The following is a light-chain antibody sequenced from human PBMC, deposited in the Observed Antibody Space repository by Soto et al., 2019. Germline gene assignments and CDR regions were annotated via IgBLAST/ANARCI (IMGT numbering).Light chain of an antibody. CDR3: QQRSGWGVT. CDR1: QSVSTF. CDR2: DAS. Sequence: EIVLTQFPATLSLSPGERATLSCRASQSVSTFLAWYQQKPGQAPRLVVYDASKKATGIPARFSGSESGTDFTLTISSLEAEDFAVYYCQQRSGWGVTFGGGTKVEIK. J-gene: IGKJ4*02. V-gene: IGKV3-11*01.